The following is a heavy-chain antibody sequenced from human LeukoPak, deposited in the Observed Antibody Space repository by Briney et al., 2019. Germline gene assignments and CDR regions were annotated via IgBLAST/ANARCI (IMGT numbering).Heavy chain of an antibody. CDR2: IYYSGST. D-gene: IGHD4-17*01. CDR3: ARGHYGDYRNWFDP. J-gene: IGHJ5*02. V-gene: IGHV4-59*01. Sequence: SETLSLTCTVSGGSISSYYWSWIRQPPGKGLEWIGYIYYSGSTNYNPSLKSRVTTSVDTSKNQFSLKLSSVTAADTAVYYCARGHYGDYRNWFDPWGQGTLVTVSS. CDR1: GGSISSYY.